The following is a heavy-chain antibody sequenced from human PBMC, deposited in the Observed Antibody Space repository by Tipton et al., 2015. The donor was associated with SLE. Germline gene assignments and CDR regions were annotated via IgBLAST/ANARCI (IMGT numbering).Heavy chain of an antibody. CDR2: IYYSGST. D-gene: IGHD6-6*01. CDR1: GGSFSDTY. CDR3: ARRGRAARGFDY. Sequence: TLSLTCVVYGGSFSDTYWSWIRQPPGKGLEWIGYIYYSGSTNYNPSLKSRVTISVDTSKNQFSLKLSSVTAADTAVYYCARRGRAARGFDYWGQGTLVTVSS. J-gene: IGHJ4*02. V-gene: IGHV4-59*08.